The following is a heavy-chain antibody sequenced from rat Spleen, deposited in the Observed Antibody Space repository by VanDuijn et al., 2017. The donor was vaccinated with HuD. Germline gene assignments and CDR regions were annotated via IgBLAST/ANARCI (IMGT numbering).Heavy chain of an antibody. V-gene: IGHV5-7*01. CDR1: GFTFSDYN. CDR3: ATRRYGYDY. D-gene: IGHD1-7*01. J-gene: IGHJ2*01. CDR2: ITSGGSNT. Sequence: EVQLVESGGGLVQPGGSLKLSCAASGFTFSDYNMAWVRQAPKKGLEWVATITSGGSNTYYPDSVKGRFTISRDNAKSTLYLQMDSLRSEDTATYYCATRRYGYDYWGQGVMVTVSS.